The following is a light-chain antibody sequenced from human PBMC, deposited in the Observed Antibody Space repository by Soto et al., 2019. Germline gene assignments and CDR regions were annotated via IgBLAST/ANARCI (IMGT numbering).Light chain of an antibody. J-gene: IGKJ1*01. CDR2: GAS. V-gene: IGKV3-20*01. CDR3: QQVGLSQWT. CDR1: QSVRSVY. Sequence: EIVLTQSPGTLSLSPGERATLSCRASQSVRSVYLAWYQQKPGQPPRLLIYGASSRATGIPDRFSGSGSGTDFTLTSSRLEAEYVAVYYFQQVGLSQWTFGQGTKVE.